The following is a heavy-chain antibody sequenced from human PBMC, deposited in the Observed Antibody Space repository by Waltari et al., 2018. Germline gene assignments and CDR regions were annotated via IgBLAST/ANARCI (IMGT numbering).Heavy chain of an antibody. CDR3: ATQSWSNFED. V-gene: IGHV3-7*01. J-gene: IGHJ4*02. CDR2: IKEDGSEK. CDR1: EFTFAYYW. D-gene: IGHD3-3*01. Sequence: EVQLVESGGGLVQPGGSLRLSCAASEFTFAYYWVTWVRQAPGKGLEWVANIKEDGSEKYYVDSVKGRFTISRDNAKNSLYLQMSSLRVEDTAVYYCATQSWSNFEDWGQGTLVTVSS.